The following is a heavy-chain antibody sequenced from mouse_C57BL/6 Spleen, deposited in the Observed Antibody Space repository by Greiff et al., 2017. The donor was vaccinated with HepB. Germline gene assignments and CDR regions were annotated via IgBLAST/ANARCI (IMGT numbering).Heavy chain of an antibody. CDR3: ARATAYYYAMDY. Sequence: QVQLKQSGPELVKPGASVKISCKASGYAFSSSWMNWVKQRPGKGLEWIGRIYPGDGDTNYNGKFKGKATLTADKSSSTAYMQLRSLTSEDSAVYFCARATAYYYAMDYWGQGTSVTVSS. CDR1: GYAFSSSW. D-gene: IGHD3-2*01. V-gene: IGHV1-82*01. CDR2: IYPGDGDT. J-gene: IGHJ4*01.